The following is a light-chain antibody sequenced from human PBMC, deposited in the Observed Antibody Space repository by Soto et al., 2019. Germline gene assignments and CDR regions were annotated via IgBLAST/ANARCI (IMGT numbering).Light chain of an antibody. CDR3: GTWDSSLTAVV. V-gene: IGLV1-51*01. J-gene: IGLJ3*02. CDR1: TSNIGTNY. CDR2: DNN. Sequence: QSVLTQPPSVSASPGQKVTISCSGNTSNIGTNYVSWHQQLPGTAPKLLIHDNNKRFSGIPDRFSASKSGTSAALAISGLQPGDEADYYCGTWDSSLTAVVFGGGTKLTVL.